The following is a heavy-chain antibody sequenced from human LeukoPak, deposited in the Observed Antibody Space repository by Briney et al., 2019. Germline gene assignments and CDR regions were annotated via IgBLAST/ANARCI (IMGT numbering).Heavy chain of an antibody. Sequence: SETLSLTCTVSGGSISSYYWSWIRQPPGKGLEWIGYIYYSGSTNYNPSLKSRVTISVDTSKNQFSLKLSSVTAADTAVYYCARYPTLGPFDYWGQVTLVTVSS. J-gene: IGHJ4*02. CDR3: ARYPTLGPFDY. D-gene: IGHD2-15*01. CDR2: IYYSGST. V-gene: IGHV4-59*01. CDR1: GGSISSYY.